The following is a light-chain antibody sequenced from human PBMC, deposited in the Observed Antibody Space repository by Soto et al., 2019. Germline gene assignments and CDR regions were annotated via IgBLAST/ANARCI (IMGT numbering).Light chain of an antibody. CDR1: QSVSSN. CDR3: QQYNNWPL. CDR2: GAS. V-gene: IGKV3-15*01. Sequence: IVMPQSPATLSVSPGERATLSCRASQSVSSNLAWYQQKPGQAPRLLIYGASTRATGIPARFSGSGSGTEFTLTISSLQSEDFAVYYCQQYNNWPLFGGGTKVDIK. J-gene: IGKJ4*01.